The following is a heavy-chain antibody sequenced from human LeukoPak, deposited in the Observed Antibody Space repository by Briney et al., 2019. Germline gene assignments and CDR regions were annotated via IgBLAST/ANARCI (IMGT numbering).Heavy chain of an antibody. CDR1: GGSIRSSYYY. CDR2: IYDSGST. D-gene: IGHD2-21*01. J-gene: IGHJ4*02. Sequence: SETLSLTCTVSGGSIRSSYYYWGWIRQPPGKGLEWIGSIYDSGSTYYNPSLKSRVTISVDTSKNQFSLKLNSVTAADTAVYYCARYSFPLFDYWGQGTLVTVSS. CDR3: ARYSFPLFDY. V-gene: IGHV4-39*01.